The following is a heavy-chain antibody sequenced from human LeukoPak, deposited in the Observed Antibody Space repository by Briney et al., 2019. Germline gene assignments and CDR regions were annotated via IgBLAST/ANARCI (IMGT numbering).Heavy chain of an antibody. V-gene: IGHV3-15*01. D-gene: IGHD3-3*01. CDR1: GFTLSNAW. J-gene: IGHJ5*02. CDR3: TTRITIFGVVLGP. CDR2: IKSKTDGGTT. Sequence: GGSLRLSCAASGFTLSNAWVSWVRQAPGKGLEWAGRIKSKTDGGTTDYAAPVKGRFTISRDDSKNTLYLQMNSLKTGDTALYYCTTRITIFGVVLGPWGQGTLVTVSS.